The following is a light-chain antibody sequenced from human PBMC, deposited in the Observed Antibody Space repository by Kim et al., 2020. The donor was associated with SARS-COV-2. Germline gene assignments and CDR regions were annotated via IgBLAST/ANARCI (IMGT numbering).Light chain of an antibody. CDR1: QAVNSDS. CDR3: QQFDTSPYS. V-gene: IGKV3-20*01. J-gene: IGKJ2*03. Sequence: EGVLTQSPGTLSLSPGERATLSCRASQAVNSDSLAWYQQKPGQAPRLLIYATSTRATGVPDRFGGSGSGTDFTLTIARLEPEDFAMYFCQQFDTSPYSFGQGTKVDIK. CDR2: ATS.